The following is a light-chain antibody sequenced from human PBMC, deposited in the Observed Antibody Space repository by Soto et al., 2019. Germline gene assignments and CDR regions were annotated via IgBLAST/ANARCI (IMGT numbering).Light chain of an antibody. CDR2: DVS. CDR1: SSDVGSYNL. J-gene: IGLJ2*01. V-gene: IGLV2-23*02. Sequence: QSALTQPASMSGSPGQSITVSCTGTSSDVGSYNLVSWYQHHPGRAPKLIIYDVSQRPSGVSNRFSGSKSGNTASLTISGLQADDEAEYYCCPYAGSSPLVFGGGTKLTVL. CDR3: CPYAGSSPLV.